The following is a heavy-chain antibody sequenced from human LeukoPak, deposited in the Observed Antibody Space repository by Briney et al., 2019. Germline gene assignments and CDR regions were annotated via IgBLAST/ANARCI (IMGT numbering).Heavy chain of an antibody. V-gene: IGHV3-30-3*01. CDR1: GFTFSSYA. CDR3: ATLAAAGTLDY. D-gene: IGHD6-13*01. Sequence: GGSLRLSCAASGFTFSSYAMHWVRRAPGKGLEWVAVISYDGSNKYYADSVKGRFTISRDNSKNTLYLQMNSLRAEDTAVYYCATLAAAGTLDYWGQGTLVTVSS. CDR2: ISYDGSNK. J-gene: IGHJ4*02.